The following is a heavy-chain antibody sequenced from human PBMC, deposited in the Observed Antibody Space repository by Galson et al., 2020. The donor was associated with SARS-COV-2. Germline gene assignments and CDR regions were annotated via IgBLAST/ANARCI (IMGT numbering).Heavy chain of an antibody. Sequence: TPSLSCAVSRGSFKNYYWTRIRQSPGKGLQGIGEINHRGSTNSDPSLQARVAMSPDTSKNQFSLRLSSVTAADTAVYYCVRGAEERRIIVVVAYYYTYMDVWGGGTAVTVSS. CDR2: INHRGST. D-gene: IGHD3-22*01. CDR3: VRGAEERRIIVVVAYYYTYMDV. J-gene: IGHJ6*03. V-gene: IGHV4-34*01. CDR1: RGSFKNYY.